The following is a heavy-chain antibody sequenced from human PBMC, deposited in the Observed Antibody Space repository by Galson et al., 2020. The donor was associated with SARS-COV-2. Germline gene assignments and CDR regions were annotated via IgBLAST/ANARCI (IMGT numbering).Heavy chain of an antibody. CDR2: IIPIFGTA. D-gene: IGHD3-10*01. V-gene: IGHV1-69*13. Sequence: SVKVSCKASGGTFSSYAISWVRQAPGQGLEWMGGIIPIFGTANYAQKFQGRVTITADESTSTAYMELSSLRSEDTAVYYCARHYYGSGSYYTSYHYYGMDVWGQGTTVTVSS. CDR1: GGTFSSYA. J-gene: IGHJ6*02. CDR3: ARHYYGSGSYYTSYHYYGMDV.